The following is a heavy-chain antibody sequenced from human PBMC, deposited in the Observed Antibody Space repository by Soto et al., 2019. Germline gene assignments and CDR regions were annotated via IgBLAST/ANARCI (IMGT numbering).Heavy chain of an antibody. CDR2: IWHDGSIQ. Sequence: QVHLVESGGAVVQPGRSLRLSCEASGFTFSSFGMHWVRQSQGEGLEWVGVIWHDGSIQLYADSVKGRFTISRDNSKNTLYLLMNSLRAEDAAVYYCARDRGTVEVPPAFSWFDPWGQGTLVTVSS. V-gene: IGHV3-33*01. CDR1: GFTFSSFG. CDR3: ARDRGTVEVPPAFSWFDP. D-gene: IGHD2-2*01. J-gene: IGHJ5*02.